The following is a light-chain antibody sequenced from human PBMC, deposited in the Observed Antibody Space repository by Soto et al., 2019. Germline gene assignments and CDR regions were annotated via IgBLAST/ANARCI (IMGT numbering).Light chain of an antibody. CDR2: DVT. J-gene: IGLJ2*01. CDR1: SSDVGGYNY. CDR3: SSYAGSYSLV. Sequence: QSALTQPRSVSGSPGQSVTISCTGTSSDVGGYNYVSWYQQNPGKAPKPMIFDVTKRPSGVPDRFSGSKSGNTASLTISGLQAEDEADYYCSSYAGSYSLVFGGGTKLTVL. V-gene: IGLV2-11*01.